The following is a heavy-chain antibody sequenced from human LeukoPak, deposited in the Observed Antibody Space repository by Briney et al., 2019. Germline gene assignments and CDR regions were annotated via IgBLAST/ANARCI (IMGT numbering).Heavy chain of an antibody. CDR3: ARVSFDVRLGELSFDY. CDR1: GSSISSYY. CDR2: IYYSGST. J-gene: IGHJ4*02. Sequence: SETLSLTCTVSGSSISSYYWSWIRQPPGKGLEWIGYIYYSGSTNYNPSLKSRVTISVDTSKNQFSLKLSSVIAADTAVYYCARVSFDVRLGELSFDYWGQGTLVTVSS. V-gene: IGHV4-59*01. D-gene: IGHD3-16*02.